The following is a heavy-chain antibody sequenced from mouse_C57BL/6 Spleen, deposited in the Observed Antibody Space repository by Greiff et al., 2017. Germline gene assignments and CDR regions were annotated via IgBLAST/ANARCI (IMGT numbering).Heavy chain of an antibody. Sequence: VQLQQPGAELVKPGASVKMSCKASGYTFTSYWITWVKPRPGQGLEWIGDIYPGSGSTDYNEKFKSKATLTVDTSSSTAYMQLSSLTSEYSAVYYCARGGYFDYWGQGTTLTVSS. CDR2: IYPGSGST. V-gene: IGHV1-55*01. CDR1: GYTFTSYW. J-gene: IGHJ2*01. CDR3: ARGGYFDY.